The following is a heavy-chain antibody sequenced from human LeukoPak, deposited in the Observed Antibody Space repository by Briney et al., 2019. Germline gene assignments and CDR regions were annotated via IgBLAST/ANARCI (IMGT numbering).Heavy chain of an antibody. J-gene: IGHJ4*02. CDR3: AKDPGYLDY. V-gene: IGHV3-30*18. CDR1: GFTFSSYA. Sequence: GGSLRLSCAASGFTFSSYAMSWVRQAPGKGLEWVAVISYDGRNKYYADSVKGRFAISRDNSKNTVHLQMNSLRAEDTAVYYCAKDPGYLDYWGQGTLVTVSS. D-gene: IGHD2-15*01. CDR2: ISYDGRNK.